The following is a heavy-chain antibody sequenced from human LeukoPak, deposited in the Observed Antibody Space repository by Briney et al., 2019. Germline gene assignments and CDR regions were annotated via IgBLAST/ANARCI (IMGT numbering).Heavy chain of an antibody. J-gene: IGHJ5*02. Sequence: GGSLRLSCAASGFTFSISDMHWVRQAPGKGLQWVAFISYDGSKKHCADSVQGRCTISRDNSKNTLSLQLNSLRADDTAVFYCTKGLLSWGQGTLLTVAA. CDR3: TKGLLS. CDR2: ISYDGSKK. CDR1: GFTFSISD. V-gene: IGHV3-30*02.